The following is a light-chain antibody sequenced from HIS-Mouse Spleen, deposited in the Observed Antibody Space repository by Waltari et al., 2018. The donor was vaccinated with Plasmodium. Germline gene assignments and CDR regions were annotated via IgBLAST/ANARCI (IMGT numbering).Light chain of an antibody. J-gene: IGLJ3*02. CDR1: SSDVGSYNL. V-gene: IGLV2-23*01. CDR2: EGS. Sequence: QSALTPPASVSGSPGQSITISCLGTSSDVGSYNLVSWYQQHPGKAPQLMIYEGSKRPSGVSNRFSGSKSGNTASLTISGLQAEDEADYYCCSYAGSSTNWVFGGGTKLTVL. CDR3: CSYAGSSTNWV.